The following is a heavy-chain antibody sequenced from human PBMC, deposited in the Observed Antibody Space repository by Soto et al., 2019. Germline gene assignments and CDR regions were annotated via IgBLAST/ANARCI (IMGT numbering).Heavy chain of an antibody. CDR3: AAGESVTHDAFDI. J-gene: IGHJ3*02. D-gene: IGHD2-21*01. CDR2: ISAYNGNT. CDR1: GYTFTSYG. V-gene: IGHV1-18*04. Sequence: ASVKVSCKTSGYTFTSYGISWVRQAPGQGLEWMGGISAYNGNTNYAQKLQGRVTMTTDTSTSTAYMELRSLRSDDTAVYYCAAGESVTHDAFDIWGQGTMVTVSS.